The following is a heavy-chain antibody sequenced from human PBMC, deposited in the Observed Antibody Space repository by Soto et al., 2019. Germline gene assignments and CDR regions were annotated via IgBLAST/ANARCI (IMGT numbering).Heavy chain of an antibody. CDR1: GFTFSSYA. D-gene: IGHD6-19*01. CDR3: AKSLIFRGWYDY. Sequence: PGRSLRLSCAASGFTFSSYAMSWVRQAPGKGLEWVSAISGSGGSTYYADSVKGRFTISRDNSKNTLYLQMNSLRAEDTAVYYCAKSLIFRGWYDYWGQGTLVTVSS. J-gene: IGHJ4*02. V-gene: IGHV3-23*01. CDR2: ISGSGGST.